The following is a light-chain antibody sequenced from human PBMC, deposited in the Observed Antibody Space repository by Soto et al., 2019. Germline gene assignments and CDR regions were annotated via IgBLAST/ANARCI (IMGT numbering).Light chain of an antibody. J-gene: IGKJ5*01. CDR1: QSVYSSY. Sequence: IELTQAPGTLSFSPGERAALSCRASQSVYSSYLAWYQQKPGQTPRXXIYGASSRATGIPDRFSGSGSGTDFTLTISRLEPEDFAVYYCQQYGSSPITFGQGTRLEI. CDR2: GAS. CDR3: QQYGSSPIT. V-gene: IGKV3-20*01.